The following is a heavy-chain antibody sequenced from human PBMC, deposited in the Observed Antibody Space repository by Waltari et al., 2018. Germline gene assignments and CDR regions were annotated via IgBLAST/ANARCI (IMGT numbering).Heavy chain of an antibody. D-gene: IGHD2-15*01. Sequence: QLQLQESGPGLVKPSETLSLTCSVSGGSISSTRYYWGWIRQPPGKGLERIGSFSYDANTYYNPSLKSRITISVDTSKNQFSLQLRSVTAADTAIYYCARPGRVGGGSLMGLDYWGQGTLVTVSS. CDR1: GGSISSTRYY. CDR2: FSYDANT. J-gene: IGHJ4*02. CDR3: ARPGRVGGGSLMGLDY. V-gene: IGHV4-39*01.